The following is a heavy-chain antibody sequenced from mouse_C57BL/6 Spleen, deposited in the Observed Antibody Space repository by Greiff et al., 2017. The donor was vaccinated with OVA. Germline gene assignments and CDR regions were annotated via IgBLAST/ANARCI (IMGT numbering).Heavy chain of an antibody. J-gene: IGHJ2*01. D-gene: IGHD2-3*01. CDR1: GFTFSSYG. CDR3: ARHTSDGYYCDY. V-gene: IGHV5-6*01. CDR2: ISSGGSYT. Sequence: DVHLVESGGDLVKPGGSLKLSCAASGFTFSSYGMSWVRQTPDKRLEWVATISSGGSYTYYPDSVKGRFTISRDNAKNTLYLQMSSLKSEDTAMYYCARHTSDGYYCDYWGQGTTLTVSS.